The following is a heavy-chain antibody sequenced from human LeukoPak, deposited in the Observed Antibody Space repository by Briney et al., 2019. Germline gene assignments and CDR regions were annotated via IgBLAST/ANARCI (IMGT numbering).Heavy chain of an antibody. CDR2: INPNSGGT. J-gene: IGHJ4*02. V-gene: IGHV1-2*02. Sequence: ASVKVSCKASGYTFTGYYMHWVRQAPGQGLEWMGWINPNSGGTNYAQKFQGRVTMTTDTSTSTAYMELRSLRSDDTAVYYCARDPDYYDSSGYYYWGQGTLVTVSS. CDR3: ARDPDYYDSSGYYY. D-gene: IGHD3-22*01. CDR1: GYTFTGYY.